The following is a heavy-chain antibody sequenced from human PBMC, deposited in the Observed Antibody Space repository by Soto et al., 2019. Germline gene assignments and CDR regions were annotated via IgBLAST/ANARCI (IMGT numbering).Heavy chain of an antibody. V-gene: IGHV4-59*01. CDR1: GGFISSYY. CDR2: THHTGST. D-gene: IGHD3-22*01. Sequence: PSETLSLTCTVSGGFISSYYWSWIRQSPGKGLEWIGYTHHTGSTNYNPSLKSRVTMSLDTPRNQFSLKLYSVTAADTAVYYCARSIDSSGYYFSNCWGQGTLVTV. CDR3: ARSIDSSGYYFSNC. J-gene: IGHJ4*02.